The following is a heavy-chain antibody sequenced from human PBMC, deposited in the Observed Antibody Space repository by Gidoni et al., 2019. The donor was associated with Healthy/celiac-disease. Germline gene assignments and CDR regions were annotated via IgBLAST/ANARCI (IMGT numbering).Heavy chain of an antibody. J-gene: IGHJ5*02. CDR2: IWYDGSNK. CDR1: GFTFSSYG. CDR3: ARDLGYCSGGSCYNNWFDP. D-gene: IGHD2-15*01. Sequence: QVQLVESGGGVVQPGRSLRLSCAASGFTFSSYGMHWVRQAPGKGLEWVAVIWYDGSNKYYADSVKGRFTISRDNSKNTLYLQMNSLRAEDTAVYYCARDLGYCSGGSCYNNWFDPWGQGTLVTVSS. V-gene: IGHV3-33*01.